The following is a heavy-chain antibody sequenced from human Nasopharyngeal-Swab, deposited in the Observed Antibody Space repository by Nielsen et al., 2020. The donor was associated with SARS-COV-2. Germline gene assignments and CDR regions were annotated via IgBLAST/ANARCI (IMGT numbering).Heavy chain of an antibody. J-gene: IGHJ4*02. D-gene: IGHD6-13*01. V-gene: IGHV1-18*01. Sequence: ASVKVSCKASGGTFSSYAISWVRQAPGQGLEWMGWISGYDGNIKYAQNFQDRATMTTDTSTSTAYMELRSLRWDDTAVFYCARAGYSSSLDSWGQGTLVTVSS. CDR1: GGTFSSYA. CDR2: ISGYDGNI. CDR3: ARAGYSSSLDS.